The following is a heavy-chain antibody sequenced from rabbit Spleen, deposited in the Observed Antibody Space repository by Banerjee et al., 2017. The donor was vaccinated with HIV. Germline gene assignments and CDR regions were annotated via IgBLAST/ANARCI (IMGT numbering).Heavy chain of an antibody. CDR1: GFSFSSSDY. D-gene: IGHD4-1*01. CDR2: IAGSSTGFT. V-gene: IGHV1S40*01. CDR3: ARDLDDIIGWNFGW. Sequence: QSLEESGGGLVQPEGSLTLTCKASGFSFSSSDYICWVRQAPGKGLEWISCIAGSSTGFTYSATWATGRFTISKTSSTTVTLQMTSLTAADTATYFCARDLDDIIGWNFGWWGQGTLVTVS. J-gene: IGHJ3*01.